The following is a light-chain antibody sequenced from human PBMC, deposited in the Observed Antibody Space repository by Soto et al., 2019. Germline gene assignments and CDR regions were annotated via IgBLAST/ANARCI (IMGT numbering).Light chain of an antibody. J-gene: IGLJ3*02. Sequence: QLVLTQPPSVSGAPGQRVTISCTGSSSNIGAGYDVHWYQQVPGTAPKLLIYGNNNRPSGVPDRFSGSKSDTSASLAITGLQAEDEADYYCQSYDSSLSGWVFGGGTKLTVL. CDR2: GNN. CDR1: SSNIGAGYD. CDR3: QSYDSSLSGWV. V-gene: IGLV1-40*01.